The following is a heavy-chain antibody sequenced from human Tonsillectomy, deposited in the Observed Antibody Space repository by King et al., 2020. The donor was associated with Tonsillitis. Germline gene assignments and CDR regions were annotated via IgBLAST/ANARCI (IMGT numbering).Heavy chain of an antibody. CDR1: GFTFSSYW. V-gene: IGHV3-7*03. J-gene: IGHJ3*02. CDR3: ARSRFGYTFDI. CDR2: IKEHGSEK. Sequence: VQLVESGGGLVQPGGSLRLSCAASGFTFSSYWMSWVRQAPGKGLEWVANIKEHGSEKYYVYSVKGRFSISRDNAKNSLYLQMNSLRAYDTAVYYCARSRFGYTFDIWGQGTMVTVSS. D-gene: IGHD2-2*02.